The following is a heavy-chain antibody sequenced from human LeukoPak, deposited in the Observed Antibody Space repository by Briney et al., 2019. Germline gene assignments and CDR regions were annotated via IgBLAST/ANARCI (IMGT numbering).Heavy chain of an antibody. CDR2: IIPIFGTA. D-gene: IGHD3-9*01. V-gene: IGHV1-69*13. CDR3: AREGFSMGRYFDWSRYYYYYMDV. CDR1: GGTFSSYA. J-gene: IGHJ6*03. Sequence: GASVKVSCKASGGTFSSYAISWVRQAPGQGLEWMGGIIPIFGTANYAQKFQGRVTITADESTSTAYMELSSLRSEDTAVYYCAREGFSMGRYFDWSRYYYYYMDVWGKGTTVTISS.